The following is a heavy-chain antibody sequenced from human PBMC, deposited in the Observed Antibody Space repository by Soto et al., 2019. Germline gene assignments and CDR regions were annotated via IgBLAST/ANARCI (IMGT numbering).Heavy chain of an antibody. Sequence: SETLSLTCDVSGGSITTNDYSWNWIRQPPGKGLEWIGYIYHSGGTFYNPSLKSRVSMSVDRSKNQFSLRLNSVTAADTAVYYCARGYHCDATTCYAQPRFGPWGQGALVTVSS. CDR2: IYHSGGT. D-gene: IGHD2-2*01. J-gene: IGHJ5*02. CDR3: ARGYHCDATTCYAQPRFGP. V-gene: IGHV4-30-2*01. CDR1: GGSITTNDYS.